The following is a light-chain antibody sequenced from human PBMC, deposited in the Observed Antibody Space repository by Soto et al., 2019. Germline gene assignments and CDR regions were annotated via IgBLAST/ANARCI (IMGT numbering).Light chain of an antibody. CDR2: GAS. Sequence: EIVLTQSPGTLSLSPGEAVTLSCRASQTVLSSYVAWYQQKPGQPPRLLIYGASTRAPGIPDRFSGSGSGTDFTLTISRLEPEDFGVFYCQQYGNPPQTCGKGTRVEV. V-gene: IGKV3-20*01. CDR1: QTVLSSY. CDR3: QQYGNPPQT. J-gene: IGKJ1*01.